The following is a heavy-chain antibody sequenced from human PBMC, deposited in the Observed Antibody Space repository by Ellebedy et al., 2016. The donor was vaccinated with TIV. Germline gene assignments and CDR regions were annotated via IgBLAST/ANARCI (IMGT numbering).Heavy chain of an antibody. D-gene: IGHD5-12*01. CDR1: GGTFSSYA. V-gene: IGHV1-69*13. CDR2: IIPIFGTA. J-gene: IGHJ3*02. Sequence: AASVKVSCKASGGTFSSYAISWARQAPGQGLEWMGGIIPIFGTANYAQKFQGRVTITADESTSTAYMELSSLRSEDTAVYYCARDSYETDAFDIWGQGTMVTVSS. CDR3: ARDSYETDAFDI.